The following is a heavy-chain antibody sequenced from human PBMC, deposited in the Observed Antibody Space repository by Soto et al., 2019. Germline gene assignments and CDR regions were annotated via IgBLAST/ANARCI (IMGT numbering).Heavy chain of an antibody. V-gene: IGHV3-33*01. D-gene: IGHD2-2*01. Sequence: PGGSLRLSCAASGFTFSSYGMHWVRQAPGKGLEWVAVIWYDGSNKYYADSVKGRFTISRDNSKNTLYLQMNSLRAEDTAVYYCARGGWRGAAQTRGYCSSTSCSNWFDPWGQGTLVTVSS. CDR2: IWYDGSNK. J-gene: IGHJ5*02. CDR3: ARGGWRGAAQTRGYCSSTSCSNWFDP. CDR1: GFTFSSYG.